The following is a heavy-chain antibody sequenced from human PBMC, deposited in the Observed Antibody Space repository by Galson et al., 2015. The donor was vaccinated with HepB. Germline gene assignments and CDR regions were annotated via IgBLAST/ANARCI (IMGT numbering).Heavy chain of an antibody. CDR2: IDWDDDK. CDR3: ARTLRFIAAAGTDNYYYGMDV. J-gene: IGHJ6*02. Sequence: PALVKPTQTLTLTCTFSGFSLRTSGMCVSWIRQPPGKALEWLARIDWDDDKYYSTSLKTRLTISKDTSKNQVVLTMTNMDPVDTATYYCARTLRFIAAAGTDNYYYGMDVWGQGTTVTVSS. CDR1: GFSLRTSGMC. D-gene: IGHD6-13*01. V-gene: IGHV2-70*11.